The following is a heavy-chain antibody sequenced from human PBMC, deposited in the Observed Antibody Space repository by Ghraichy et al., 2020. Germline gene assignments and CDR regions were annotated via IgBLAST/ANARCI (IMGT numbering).Heavy chain of an antibody. CDR2: ISSSGSTI. Sequence: GGSLRLSCAASGFTFSSYEMNWVRQAPGKGLEWVSYISSSGSTIYYADSVKGRFTISRDNAKNSLYLQMNSLRAEDTAVYYCARWTGTAQFDYWGQGTLVTVSS. V-gene: IGHV3-48*03. CDR1: GFTFSSYE. J-gene: IGHJ4*02. CDR3: ARWTGTAQFDY. D-gene: IGHD1-1*01.